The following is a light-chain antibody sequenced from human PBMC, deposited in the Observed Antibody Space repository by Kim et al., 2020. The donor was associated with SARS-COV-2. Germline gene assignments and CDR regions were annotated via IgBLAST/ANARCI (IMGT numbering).Light chain of an antibody. J-gene: IGKJ2*01. Sequence: GDRVTITCRASQSISVWLAWYQQKPGKPPKLLIYKASNLEDGVPSRFSGSGSGTEFTLTITTLQPDDFATYSCQQYVSHPYTFGQGTKLEI. V-gene: IGKV1-5*03. CDR2: KAS. CDR3: QQYVSHPYT. CDR1: QSISVW.